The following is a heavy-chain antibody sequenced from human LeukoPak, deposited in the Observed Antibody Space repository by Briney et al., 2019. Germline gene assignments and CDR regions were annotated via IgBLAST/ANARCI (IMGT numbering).Heavy chain of an antibody. CDR3: ATDGVGSRGYGDLDY. V-gene: IGHV3-23*01. CDR2: ISGGGVST. CDR1: GLTLSTYS. D-gene: IGHD3-22*01. Sequence: GGSLRLSCAASGLTLSTYSLSWVRPAAGKGLEWVSGISGGGVSTFYAGSVKGRFTISRDNSKNTLYLQMNSLRAEDTAVYYCATDGVGSRGYGDLDYWGQGTLVTVSS. J-gene: IGHJ4*02.